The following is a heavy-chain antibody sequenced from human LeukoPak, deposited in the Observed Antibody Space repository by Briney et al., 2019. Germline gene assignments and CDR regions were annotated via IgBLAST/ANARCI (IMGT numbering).Heavy chain of an antibody. D-gene: IGHD3-22*01. CDR3: ASRFKDSSGYYYSDY. J-gene: IGHJ4*02. V-gene: IGHV3-21*01. Sequence: YYADSVKGRFTISRDNAKNSLYLQMNSLRAEDTAVYYCASRFKDSSGYYYSDYWGQGTLVTVSS.